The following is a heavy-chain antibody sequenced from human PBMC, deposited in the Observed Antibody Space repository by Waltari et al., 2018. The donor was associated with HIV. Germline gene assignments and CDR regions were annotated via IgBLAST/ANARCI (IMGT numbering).Heavy chain of an antibody. CDR2: IHYNGRT. J-gene: IGHJ5*02. Sequence: QFKLQESGPRLRKPSETLSLTCTISGGSMNTSDYSCCLVRPPPGKGLEWIGNIHYNGRTFYNPSLQSRVTLSLDKSDNQFFLNFISVIAADTAVYYCARDSGLFMYDSRRAVLNWFDPWGQGLLVTVSS. D-gene: IGHD3-9*01. CDR3: ARDSGLFMYDSRRAVLNWFDP. V-gene: IGHV4-39*07. CDR1: GGSMNTSDYS.